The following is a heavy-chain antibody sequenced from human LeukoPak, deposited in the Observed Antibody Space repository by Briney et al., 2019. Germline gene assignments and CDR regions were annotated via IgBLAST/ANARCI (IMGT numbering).Heavy chain of an antibody. J-gene: IGHJ4*03. V-gene: IGHV4-34*01. CDR1: GGSFSRYY. CDR3: ARGPTISETGYFDF. CDR2: IDHRGDT. Sequence: SETLSLTCAVYGGSFSRYYWSWIRQSPGKGLEWIAEIDHRGDTNYNPSVKSRVTISVDTSKNQFSLKVRSLTAADTAVYYCARGPTISETGYFDFGGQGTLVTVSS. D-gene: IGHD1-1*01.